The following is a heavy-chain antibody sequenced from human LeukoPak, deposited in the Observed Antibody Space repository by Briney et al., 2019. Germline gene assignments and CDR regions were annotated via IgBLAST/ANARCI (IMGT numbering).Heavy chain of an antibody. D-gene: IGHD2-2*01. CDR1: GFTFRGIA. V-gene: IGHV3-23*01. CDR3: AKSSCSSTSCYADY. J-gene: IGHJ4*02. CDR2: ISGSGGST. Sequence: GGPLSSSVEAPGFTFRGIAWGGFGRAPGKGLSGFPAISGSGGSTYYADSVKGRFTISRDNSKNTLYLQMNSLRAEDTAVYYCAKSSCSSTSCYADYWGQGTLVTVSS.